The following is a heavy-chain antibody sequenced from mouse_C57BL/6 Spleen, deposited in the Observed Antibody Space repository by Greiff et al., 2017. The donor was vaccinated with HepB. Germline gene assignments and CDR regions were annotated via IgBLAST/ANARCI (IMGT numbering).Heavy chain of an antibody. CDR2: IYPGDGDT. Sequence: VQLQQSGPELVKPGASEKISCKASGYAFSSSWMNWVKQRPGKGLEWIGRIYPGDGDTNYNGKFKGKATLTADKSSSTAYMQLSSLTSEDSAVYFCAREGVITTVVAEAYWGQGTLVTVSA. V-gene: IGHV1-82*01. J-gene: IGHJ3*01. D-gene: IGHD1-1*01. CDR3: AREGVITTVVAEAY. CDR1: GYAFSSSW.